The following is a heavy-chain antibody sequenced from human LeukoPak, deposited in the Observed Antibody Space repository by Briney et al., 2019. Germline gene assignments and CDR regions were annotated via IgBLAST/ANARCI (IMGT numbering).Heavy chain of an antibody. J-gene: IGHJ4*02. CDR2: ISTTGTTI. CDR1: EFTFSSDE. V-gene: IGHV3-48*03. D-gene: IGHD6-13*01. CDR3: ARDRPGYTSSWYSPFDY. Sequence: QSGGSLRLSCTASEFTFSSDEMNWVRQAPGKGLEWVAYISTTGTTIYYAHSVKGRFTISRDNAKNSLYLQMNRLRADDTAVYYCARDRPGYTSSWYSPFDYWGQGTLVTVSS.